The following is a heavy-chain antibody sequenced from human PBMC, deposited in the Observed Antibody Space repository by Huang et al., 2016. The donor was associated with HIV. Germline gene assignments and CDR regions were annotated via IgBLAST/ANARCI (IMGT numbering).Heavy chain of an antibody. CDR2: IMLIVGTA. CDR1: GGTFSSYA. D-gene: IGHD3-22*01. CDR3: ARARGYYDSSVSYYFDY. V-gene: IGHV1-69*13. J-gene: IGHJ4*02. Sequence: QVQLVQSGAEVKKPGSSVKVSCKASGGTFSSYAISWVRQAPGQGLEWMGGIMLIVGTANYAQKFQGRVTITADESTSTAYMELSSLRSEDTAVYYCARARGYYDSSVSYYFDYWGQGTLVTVSS.